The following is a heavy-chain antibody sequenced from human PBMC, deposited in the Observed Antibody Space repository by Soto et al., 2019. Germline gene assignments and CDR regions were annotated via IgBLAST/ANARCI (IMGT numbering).Heavy chain of an antibody. CDR3: GRDGALGDTAVVDS. V-gene: IGHV3-33*01. Sequence: QVQLVESGGGVVQPGKSLRLSCAASGFTFSTYGMHWVRQAPGKGLEWVAVIWYDGSNKYHGDSLKGRFTISRDNSKKTLYLQMINLRADDTAVYYCGRDGALGDTAVVDSWGQGTRVIVSS. CDR2: IWYDGSNK. D-gene: IGHD5-18*01. CDR1: GFTFSTYG. J-gene: IGHJ4*02.